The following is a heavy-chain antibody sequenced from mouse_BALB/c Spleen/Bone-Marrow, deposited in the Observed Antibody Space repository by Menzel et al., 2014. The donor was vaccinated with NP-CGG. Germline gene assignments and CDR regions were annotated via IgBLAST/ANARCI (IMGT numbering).Heavy chain of an antibody. V-gene: IGHV1S22*01. Sequence: LQHSGSELVRPGASVKLSCKASGYTFTSYWMHWVKQRPGQGLEWIGNIYPGSGSTNYDEKFKSKATLTVDTSSSTAYMQLSSLTSEDSAVYYCTRLGAPYAMDYWGQGTSVTVSS. CDR3: TRLGAPYAMDY. CDR2: IYPGSGST. CDR1: GYTFTSYW. J-gene: IGHJ4*01.